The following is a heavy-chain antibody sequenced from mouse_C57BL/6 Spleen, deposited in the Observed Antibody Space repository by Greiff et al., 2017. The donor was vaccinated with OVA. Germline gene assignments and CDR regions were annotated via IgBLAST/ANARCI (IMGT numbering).Heavy chain of an antibody. CDR2: IDPETGGT. CDR3: TRSTVVSYWYFDV. J-gene: IGHJ1*03. V-gene: IGHV1-15*01. Sequence: QVQLQQSGAELVRPGASVTLSCKASGYTFTDYEMHWVKQTPVHGLEWIGAIDPETGGTAYNQKFKGKAILTADKSSSTAYMELLSLTSEDAAVYDGTRSTVVSYWYFDVWGTGTTVTVSA. D-gene: IGHD1-1*01. CDR1: GYTFTDYE.